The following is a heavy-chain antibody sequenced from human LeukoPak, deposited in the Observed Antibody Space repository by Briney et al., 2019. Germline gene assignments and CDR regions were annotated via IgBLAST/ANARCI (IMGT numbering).Heavy chain of an antibody. CDR3: VKDYYDSSGTYYESP. V-gene: IGHV3-23*01. J-gene: IGHJ5*02. CDR2: VSRSGDDT. Sequence: GGSLRLSCATSGFTFTSFGVSWVRQAPGKGLEWVSAVSRSGDDTYYADSVKGRFTISRDDSKNTLYLQMNSLRAEDTALYYCVKDYYDSSGTYYESPWGQGTLVTVSS. CDR1: GFTFTSFG. D-gene: IGHD3-22*01.